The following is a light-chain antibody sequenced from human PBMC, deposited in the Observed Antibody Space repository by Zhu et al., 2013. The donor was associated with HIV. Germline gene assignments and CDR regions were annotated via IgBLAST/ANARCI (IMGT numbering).Light chain of an antibody. CDR2: DVS. Sequence: EIVLTQSPATLSLSPGERATLSCRASQSVSSYLAWYQQKPGQAPRLLIYDVSNRATGIPARFSGSGSGTDFTLTISSLEPEDFAVYYCQQRSNWPPASSFGQGTKLEIK. V-gene: IGKV3-11*01. J-gene: IGKJ2*04. CDR3: QQRSNWPPASS. CDR1: QSVSSY.